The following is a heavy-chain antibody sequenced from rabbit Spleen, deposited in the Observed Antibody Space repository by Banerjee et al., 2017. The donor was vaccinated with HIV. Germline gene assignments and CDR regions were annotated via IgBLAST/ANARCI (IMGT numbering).Heavy chain of an antibody. J-gene: IGHJ6*01. Sequence: QEQLVESGGGLVQPEGSLTLTCTASGFSFSTSTWICWVRQAPGKGLELIACIYIFDNNGRYANWAKGRFTISKTSSTTVTLQMTSLTAADTATYFCARDTSSSFSSYGMDLWGPGTLVTVS. CDR1: GFSFSTSTW. CDR2: IYIFDNNG. V-gene: IGHV1S45*01. D-gene: IGHD1-1*01. CDR3: ARDTSSSFSSYGMDL.